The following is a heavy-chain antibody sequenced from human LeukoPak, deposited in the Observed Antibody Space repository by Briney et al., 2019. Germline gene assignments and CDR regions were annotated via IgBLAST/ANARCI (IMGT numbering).Heavy chain of an antibody. J-gene: IGHJ4*02. CDR2: IRYDGSNK. CDR3: AKDRSSSNWYYFDY. Sequence: PGGSLRLSCAASGFIFSSYAMHWVRQAPGEGLERVAFIRYDGSNKYYADSVKGRFTISRDNSKNTLYLQMNSLRPEDTAVYYCAKDRSSSNWYYFDYWGQGTLVTVSS. CDR1: GFIFSSYA. V-gene: IGHV3-30*02. D-gene: IGHD6-13*01.